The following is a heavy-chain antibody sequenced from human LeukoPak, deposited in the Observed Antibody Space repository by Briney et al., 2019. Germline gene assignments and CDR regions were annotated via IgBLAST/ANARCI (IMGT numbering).Heavy chain of an antibody. Sequence: NLGGSLRLSCAASGFTFSSYSMNWVRQAPGKGVEWVLSISSSSSYIYYADSVKGRFTISRDNAKNSLYLQMNSLRAEDTAVYYCARVEILTGYYTTDYWGQGTLVTVSS. D-gene: IGHD3-9*01. V-gene: IGHV3-21*01. CDR2: ISSSSSYI. CDR3: ARVEILTGYYTTDY. CDR1: GFTFSSYS. J-gene: IGHJ4*02.